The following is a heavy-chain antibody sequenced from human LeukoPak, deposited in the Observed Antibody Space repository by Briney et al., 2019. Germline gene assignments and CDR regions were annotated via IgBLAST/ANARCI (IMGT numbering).Heavy chain of an antibody. CDR1: GGSISSYY. V-gene: IGHV4-59*01. CDR2: IYYSGTN. D-gene: IGHD5-12*01. CDR3: ARGGGYDALFDY. Sequence: PSGTLSLTCTVSGGSISSYYWRWIRQPPGKGVEWIGYIYYSGTNNYNPSLKSRVTISADTSKNQFSLKLSSVTAADTAVYYCARGGGYDALFDYWGQGTLVTVSS. J-gene: IGHJ4*02.